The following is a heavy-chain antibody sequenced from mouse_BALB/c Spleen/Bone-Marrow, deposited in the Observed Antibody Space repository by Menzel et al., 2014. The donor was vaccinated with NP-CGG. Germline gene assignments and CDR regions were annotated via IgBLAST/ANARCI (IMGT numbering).Heavy chain of an antibody. CDR2: IDPANGNT. J-gene: IGHJ3*01. V-gene: IGHV14-3*02. Sequence: EVKLVDSGAELVKPGASVKLSCTASGFNIKDTYMYWVKQRPEQGLEWIGRIDPANGNTKYDPKFQDKATITADTSSNTAYLQLSSLTSEDTAVYYCARYHYGSSLFAYWGQGTLVTVSA. D-gene: IGHD1-1*01. CDR3: ARYHYGSSLFAY. CDR1: GFNIKDTY.